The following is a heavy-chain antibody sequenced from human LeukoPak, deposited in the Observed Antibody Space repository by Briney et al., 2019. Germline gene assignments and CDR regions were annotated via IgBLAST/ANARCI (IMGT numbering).Heavy chain of an antibody. CDR1: GFTFSSYA. J-gene: IGHJ4*02. Sequence: PGGSLRLSCAASGFTFSSYAMSWVRQAPGKGLEWVSAISGSGGSTYYADSVKGRFTISRDNSKNTLYLQMNSLRAEDTAVYYCATGIIYCSSTSCYTTDYWGQGTLVTVSS. CDR2: ISGSGGST. CDR3: ATGIIYCSSTSCYTTDY. V-gene: IGHV3-23*01. D-gene: IGHD2-2*02.